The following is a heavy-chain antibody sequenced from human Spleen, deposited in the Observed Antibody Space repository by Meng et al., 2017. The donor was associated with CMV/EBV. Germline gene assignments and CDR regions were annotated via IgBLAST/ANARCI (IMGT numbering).Heavy chain of an antibody. J-gene: IGHJ6*02. CDR2: ISISGGDT. V-gene: IGHV3-23*01. D-gene: IGHD6-6*01. Sequence: GESLKISCAASGFTFGNYGMSWVRQAPGKGLEWVSTISISGGDTYYADSVKGRFTVSRDNSKNTLFLQINSLRAEDTAVYYCAKVRIAALGMDVWGQGTTVTVSS. CDR1: GFTFGNYG. CDR3: AKVRIAALGMDV.